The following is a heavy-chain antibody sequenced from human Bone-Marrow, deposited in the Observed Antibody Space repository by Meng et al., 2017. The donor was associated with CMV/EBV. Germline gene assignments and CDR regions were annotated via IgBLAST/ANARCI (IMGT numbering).Heavy chain of an antibody. Sequence: SVKVSCKASGGTFSSYTISWVRQAPGQGLEWMGRIIPILGLANYAQKFQGRVTITADKSTSTAYMEMSSLRSEDTAVYYCARDPDYSTYYSYSMDVWGQGTTVTVSS. CDR2: IIPILGLA. CDR1: GGTFSSYT. CDR3: ARDPDYSTYYSYSMDV. J-gene: IGHJ6*02. D-gene: IGHD4-11*01. V-gene: IGHV1-69*04.